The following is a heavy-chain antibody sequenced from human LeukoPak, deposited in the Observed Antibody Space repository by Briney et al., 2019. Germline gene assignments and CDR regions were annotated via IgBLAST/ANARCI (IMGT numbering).Heavy chain of an antibody. Sequence: GASVKVSCKASGYTFTSYGISWVRQAPGQGLEWMGWISAYNGNTNYAQKLQGRVTMTTDTSTSTAYMELRSLRSDDTAVYYCARDVTAYCGGDCYPWESSYYYYMDVWGKGTTVTVSS. J-gene: IGHJ6*03. V-gene: IGHV1-18*01. CDR2: ISAYNGNT. CDR1: GYTFTSYG. CDR3: ARDVTAYCGGDCYPWESSYYYYMDV. D-gene: IGHD2-21*02.